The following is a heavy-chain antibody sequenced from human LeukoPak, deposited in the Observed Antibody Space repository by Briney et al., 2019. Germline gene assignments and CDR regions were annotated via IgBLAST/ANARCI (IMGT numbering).Heavy chain of an antibody. J-gene: IGHJ5*02. CDR2: IYYSGST. V-gene: IGHV4-59*01. D-gene: IGHD3-10*01. Sequence: SETLSLTCTVSGGSISNYSWSWIRQPPEKGLEWIGYIYYSGSTNYNPSLKNRVTISVDTSKNQFSLKLSSVTAADTAVYYCARGPPGGQFDPWGQGTLVTVSS. CDR3: ARGPPGGQFDP. CDR1: GGSISNYS.